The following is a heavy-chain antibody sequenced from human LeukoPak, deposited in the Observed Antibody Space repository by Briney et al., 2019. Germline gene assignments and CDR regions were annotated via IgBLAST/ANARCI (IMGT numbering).Heavy chain of an antibody. CDR2: TSAYNGYT. CDR3: ALYTSGWNFDY. V-gene: IGHV1-18*01. CDR1: GCTFTSSG. J-gene: IGHJ4*02. Sequence: ASVTVSCKACGCTFTSSGLSWVRQAPGPGREWMGWTSAYNGYTNYAQKLQGRVTMTTDTSTSTAYMELRSLRSDDTAVYYWALYTSGWNFDYWGQGTLVTVSS. D-gene: IGHD6-19*01.